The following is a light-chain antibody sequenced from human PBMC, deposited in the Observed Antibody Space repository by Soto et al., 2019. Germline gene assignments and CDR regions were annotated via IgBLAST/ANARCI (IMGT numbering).Light chain of an antibody. V-gene: IGKV1-5*03. CDR1: QGISRY. Sequence: DIQMTQSPSTLSASVGDRVTITCVASQGISRYLAWYQQKPGKAPKLLLYLTSILESGVPSRFSGSGSGTEFTLTISSLQPDDFATYYCQHYNSYSEAFGQGTKVDI. CDR3: QHYNSYSEA. CDR2: LTS. J-gene: IGKJ1*01.